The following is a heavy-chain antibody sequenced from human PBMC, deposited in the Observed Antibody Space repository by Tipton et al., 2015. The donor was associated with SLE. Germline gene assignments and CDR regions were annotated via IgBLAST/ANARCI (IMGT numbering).Heavy chain of an antibody. Sequence: QLVQSGAEVKKPGASVKVSCKASGFTFTSYGICWVRQAPGQGLEWMGWISAYNGNTDYAQRLQGRVTMTTDTSTSTAYMELRSLRSEDTAVYYCAIAVAGTLFFDYWGQGTTVTVSS. D-gene: IGHD6-19*01. CDR2: ISAYNGNT. CDR3: AIAVAGTLFFDY. CDR1: GFTFTSYG. J-gene: IGHJ4*03. V-gene: IGHV1-18*01.